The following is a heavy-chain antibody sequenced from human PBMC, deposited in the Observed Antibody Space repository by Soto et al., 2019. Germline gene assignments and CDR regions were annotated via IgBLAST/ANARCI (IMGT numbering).Heavy chain of an antibody. CDR2: ISSGGDST. J-gene: IGHJ5*02. D-gene: IGHD2-15*01. CDR1: GFAFSSYT. Sequence: EIQLVESGGDLVKSGGSLRLSCAASGFAFSSYTMNWVRQAPGKGLEWISSISSGGDSTHYADSVKGRFIVTKDSAKNAMFLQMHSLRVEETAVYNCARDVSLLVILESWGQGTLVTVST. V-gene: IGHV3-21*06. CDR3: ARDVSLLVILES.